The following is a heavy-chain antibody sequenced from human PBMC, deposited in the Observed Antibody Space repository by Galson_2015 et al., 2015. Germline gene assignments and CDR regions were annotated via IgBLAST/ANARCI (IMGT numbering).Heavy chain of an antibody. CDR3: ATGRTMYNSDY. CDR2: ITGSGHST. J-gene: IGHJ4*02. CDR1: GFIFSSSA. D-gene: IGHD3-10*02. Sequence: LRLSCAASGFIFSSSAMSWVRQAPGKGLEWVSAITGSGHSTYYADSVRGRFTVSRDNSKNTLYLQMNSLRAEDTAVYYCATGRTMYNSDYWGQGTLVTVSS. V-gene: IGHV3-23*01.